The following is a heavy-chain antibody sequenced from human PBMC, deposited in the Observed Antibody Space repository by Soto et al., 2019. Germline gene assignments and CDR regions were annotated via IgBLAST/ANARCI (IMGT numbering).Heavy chain of an antibody. J-gene: IGHJ5*02. CDR2: IIPIFGTA. CDR3: ARGGASIAARPPWFDP. D-gene: IGHD6-6*01. CDR1: GGTFSSYA. V-gene: IGHV1-69*06. Sequence: GASVKVSCKASGGTFSSYAISWVRQAPGQGLEWMGGIIPIFGTANYAQKFQGRVTITADKSTSTAYMELSSLRSEDTAVYYCARGGASIAARPPWFDPWGQGTLVTVSS.